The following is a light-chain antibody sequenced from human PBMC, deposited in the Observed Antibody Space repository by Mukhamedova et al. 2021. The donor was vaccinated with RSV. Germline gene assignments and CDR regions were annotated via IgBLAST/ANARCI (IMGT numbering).Light chain of an antibody. Sequence: QWYQRRVHGSSPTLLIYENSLTMSGVSDRFSGSIDRSSNSASLTISGLKTEDEADYHCQSYDRAYVVFGGGTKLTVL. J-gene: IGLJ2*01. CDR2: ENS. V-gene: IGLV6-57*01. CDR3: QSYDRAYVV.